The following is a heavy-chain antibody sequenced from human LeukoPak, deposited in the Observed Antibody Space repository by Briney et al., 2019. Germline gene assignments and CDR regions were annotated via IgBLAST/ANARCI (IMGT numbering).Heavy chain of an antibody. Sequence: SQTLSLTCAISGDSISSNSVAWNWIRQSPSRGLEWLARTYFRSKWYSDYAFSVKSRITISPDTSKNQFSLQLNSVTPEDTAVYYCARDFPRTDAFDIWGQGTMVTVSS. CDR2: TYFRSKWYS. CDR1: GDSISSNSVA. CDR3: ARDFPRTDAFDI. V-gene: IGHV6-1*01. J-gene: IGHJ3*02.